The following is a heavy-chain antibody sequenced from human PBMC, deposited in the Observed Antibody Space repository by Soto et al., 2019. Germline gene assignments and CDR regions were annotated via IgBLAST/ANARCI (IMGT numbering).Heavy chain of an antibody. J-gene: IGHJ3*02. Sequence: ASVKVSCKASGYTFTSYGISWVRQAPGQGLEWMGWISAYNGNTNYAQKLQGRVTMTTDTSTSTAYMELRSLRSDDTAVYYCERGQARGLRLGDAFDIWGQGTMLTVSS. CDR2: ISAYNGNT. CDR1: GYTFTSYG. CDR3: ERGQARGLRLGDAFDI. D-gene: IGHD5-12*01. V-gene: IGHV1-18*01.